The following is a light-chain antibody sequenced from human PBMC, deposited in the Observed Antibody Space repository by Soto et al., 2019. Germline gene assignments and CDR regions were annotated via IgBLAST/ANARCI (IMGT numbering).Light chain of an antibody. J-gene: IGLJ2*01. Sequence: QSALTKPASVSGSPGQSITISCTGTSSDIGGYKFVSWFQQHPGKAPKVILTDVTNRPSGVSNRFSGSKSGNTATLTISGLQSEDEADYYCSSYSSTNALVFGGGTKVTVL. CDR3: SSYSSTNALV. CDR2: DVT. V-gene: IGLV2-14*03. CDR1: SSDIGGYKF.